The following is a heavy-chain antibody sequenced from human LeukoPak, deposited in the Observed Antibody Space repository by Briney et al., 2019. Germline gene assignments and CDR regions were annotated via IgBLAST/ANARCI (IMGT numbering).Heavy chain of an antibody. D-gene: IGHD3-9*01. CDR2: INHSGST. J-gene: IGHJ4*02. Sequence: SETLSLTCAVYGGSFSGYYWSWIRQPPGKGLEWIGEINHSGSTNYNPSLKSRVTISVDTSKNQFSLKLSSVTAADTAVYYCARQDGILDYYFDYWGQGTLVTVSS. CDR3: ARQDGILDYYFDY. CDR1: GGSFSGYY. V-gene: IGHV4-34*01.